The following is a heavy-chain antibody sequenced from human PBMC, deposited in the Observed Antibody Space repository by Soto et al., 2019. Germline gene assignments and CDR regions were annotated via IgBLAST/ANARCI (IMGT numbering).Heavy chain of an antibody. CDR2: INPSGGST. J-gene: IGHJ6*02. Sequence: ASVKVSCKASGYTFTSYDINWVRQAPGQGLEWMGIINPSGGSTSYAQKFQGRVTMTRDTSTSTVYMELSSLRSEDTAVYYCARVRAAMVRGVPPYYYYYGMDVWGQGTTVTVSS. D-gene: IGHD3-10*01. CDR3: ARVRAAMVRGVPPYYYYYGMDV. V-gene: IGHV1-46*01. CDR1: GYTFTSYD.